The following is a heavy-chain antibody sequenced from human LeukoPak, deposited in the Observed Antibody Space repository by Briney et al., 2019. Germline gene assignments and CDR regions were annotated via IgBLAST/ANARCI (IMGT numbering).Heavy chain of an antibody. J-gene: IGHJ4*02. CDR2: TRNKANSYTT. D-gene: IGHD1-26*01. CDR3: ARPSIVGGSVSNTPFDY. Sequence: GGSLRLSCAASGFTFSDHYMDWVRQAPGKGLEWVGRTRNKANSYTTEYAASVKGRFTISRDDSKNSLYLQMNSLKTEDTAVYYCARPSIVGGSVSNTPFDYWGQGTLVTVSS. V-gene: IGHV3-72*01. CDR1: GFTFSDHY.